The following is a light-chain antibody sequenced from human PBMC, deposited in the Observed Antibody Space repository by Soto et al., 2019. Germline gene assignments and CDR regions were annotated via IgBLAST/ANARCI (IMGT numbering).Light chain of an antibody. V-gene: IGKV3-11*01. CDR3: QQRYNWPIT. CDR2: ADS. J-gene: IGKJ5*01. CDR1: QSVSGY. Sequence: SVFIQDPTTLFLSSGEAAPLSRRASQSVSGYIGWYQQKPGQAPRLLIYADSNRATGIPARFSGSGSGTDFTLTISSLEPEDFSVYYCQQRYNWPITFGQGTRLEI.